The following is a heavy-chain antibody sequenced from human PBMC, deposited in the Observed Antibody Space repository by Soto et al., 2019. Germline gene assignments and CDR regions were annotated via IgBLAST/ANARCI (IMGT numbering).Heavy chain of an antibody. Sequence: PVGSLRLSCAASGFTFSSDARSWVREARGKGLEWVSAISGSGGSTYYADSVKGRFTISRDNSKNTLYLQMNSLRAGDTAVYYCASSTAARLYYYYAMDVWGQGTTVTVSS. D-gene: IGHD6-6*01. J-gene: IGHJ6*02. CDR2: ISGSGGST. CDR3: ASSTAARLYYYYAMDV. V-gene: IGHV3-23*01. CDR1: GFTFSSDA.